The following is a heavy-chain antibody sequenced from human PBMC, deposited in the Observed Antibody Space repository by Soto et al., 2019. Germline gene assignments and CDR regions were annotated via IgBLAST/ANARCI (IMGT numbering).Heavy chain of an antibody. Sequence: QVQLVQSGAEVKKPRSSVKVSCKASGGTFSSYAISWVRQAPGQGLEWMGGIIPIFGTANYAQKFQGRVTITEDESTSTAYMDLSSLRSEDTAVYYCARGVVSDYSNYYYYGMDVWGQGTTVTVSS. J-gene: IGHJ6*02. D-gene: IGHD4-4*01. V-gene: IGHV1-69*01. CDR2: IIPIFGTA. CDR1: GGTFSSYA. CDR3: ARGVVSDYSNYYYYGMDV.